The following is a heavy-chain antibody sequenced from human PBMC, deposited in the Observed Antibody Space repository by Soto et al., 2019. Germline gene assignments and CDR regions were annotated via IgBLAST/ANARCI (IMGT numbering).Heavy chain of an antibody. V-gene: IGHV4-59*01. J-gene: IGHJ5*02. CDR1: GGSISSYY. CDR3: ARVMSSGWYGGNNWFDP. Sequence: SETLSLTCTVSGGSISSYYWSWIRQPPGKGLEWIGYISYSGSTNYNPSLKSRVTISVDTSKNQFSLKLSSVTAADTAVYYCARVMSSGWYGGNNWFDPWRQGTLVTVSS. CDR2: ISYSGST. D-gene: IGHD6-19*01.